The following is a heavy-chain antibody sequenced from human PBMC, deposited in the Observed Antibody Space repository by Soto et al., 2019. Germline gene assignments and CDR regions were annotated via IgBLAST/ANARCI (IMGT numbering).Heavy chain of an antibody. Sequence: EVQMVQSGGDLVKLGGPLSLSCVTSGFIFSTAWMSWVRQAQGKGMEWLAGIKGKADGGGRDYEAPVKGRFTISRDDPKNTVYLQMNSLRDEDTAVYYCVEGWNDFWGQGTLVTVSS. V-gene: IGHV3-15*01. CDR3: VEGWNDF. CDR2: IKGKADGGGR. CDR1: GFIFSTAW. D-gene: IGHD1-1*01. J-gene: IGHJ4*02.